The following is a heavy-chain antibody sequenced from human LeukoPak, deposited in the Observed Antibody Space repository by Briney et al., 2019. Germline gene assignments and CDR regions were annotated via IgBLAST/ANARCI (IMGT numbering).Heavy chain of an antibody. Sequence: SVKVSCKASGGTFSSYAISWVRQAPGQGLEWMGRIIPIFGTANYAQKFQGRVTITTDDSTSTAYMELSSLRSEDTAVYYCARVHCMTYGDCYVFDYWGQGTLVTVSS. V-gene: IGHV1-69*05. CDR3: ARVHCMTYGDCYVFDY. J-gene: IGHJ4*02. CDR2: IIPIFGTA. D-gene: IGHD2-21*02. CDR1: GGTFSSYA.